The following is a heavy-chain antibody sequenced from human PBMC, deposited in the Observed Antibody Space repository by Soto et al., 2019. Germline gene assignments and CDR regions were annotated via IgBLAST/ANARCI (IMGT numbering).Heavy chain of an antibody. V-gene: IGHV1-18*01. CDR1: GYTFTNYG. CDR2: LSTAHADR. J-gene: IGHJ4*02. D-gene: IGHD3-10*01. Sequence: GASVKVSCKASGYTFTNYGISWVRQAPGQGLEWMGWLSTAHADRGYAQKFQGRVTMTTDTSTSTAFMELRSLRSDDTAVYYCARDLAYIREYWGQGTQVTVSS. CDR3: ARDLAYIREY.